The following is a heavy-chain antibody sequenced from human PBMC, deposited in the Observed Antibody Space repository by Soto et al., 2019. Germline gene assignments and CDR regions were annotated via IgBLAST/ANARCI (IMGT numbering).Heavy chain of an antibody. Sequence: QLQLQESGPGLVKPSETLSLTCTVSGGSISSSSYYWGWIRQPPGKGLEWIGSIYYSGSTYYNPSLKSRVTISVDTSKNQFSLKLSSVTAADTAVYYCARHPSTSARQLLWFGTYGMDVWGQGTTVTVSS. V-gene: IGHV4-39*01. J-gene: IGHJ6*02. CDR3: ARHPSTSARQLLWFGTYGMDV. D-gene: IGHD3-10*01. CDR2: IYYSGST. CDR1: GGSISSSSYY.